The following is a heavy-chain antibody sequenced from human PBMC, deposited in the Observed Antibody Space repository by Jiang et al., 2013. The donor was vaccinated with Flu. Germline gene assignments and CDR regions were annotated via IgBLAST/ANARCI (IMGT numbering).Heavy chain of an antibody. CDR2: INHSGST. CDR1: Y. J-gene: IGHJ5*02. V-gene: IGHV4-34*01. Sequence: YWSWIRQPPGKGLEWIGEINHSGSTNYNPSLKSRVTISVDTSKNQFSLKLSSVTAADTAVYYCARGEYCSGGSCYNWFDPWGQGTLVTVSS. D-gene: IGHD2-15*01. CDR3: ARGEYCSGGSCYNWFDP.